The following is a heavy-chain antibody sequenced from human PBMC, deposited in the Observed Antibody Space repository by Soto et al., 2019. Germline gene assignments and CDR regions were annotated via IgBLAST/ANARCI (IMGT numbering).Heavy chain of an antibody. D-gene: IGHD6-25*01. CDR3: ARHASSGDFDY. CDR2: IYYSGST. J-gene: IGHJ4*02. CDR1: GGSISSYY. V-gene: IGHV4-59*08. Sequence: PSETLSLTCTVSGGSISSYYWSWIRQPPGKGLEWIGYIYYSGSTNYNPSLKSRVTISVDTSKNQFSLKLSSVTAADTAVYYCARHASSGDFDYWGQGTLVTSPQ.